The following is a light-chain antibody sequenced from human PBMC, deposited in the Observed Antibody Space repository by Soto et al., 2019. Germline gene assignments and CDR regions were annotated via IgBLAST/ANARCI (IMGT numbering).Light chain of an antibody. V-gene: IGKV3-11*01. CDR2: DAS. Sequence: EVVLTQSPATLSLSPGERATLSCRASQSVSNSLAWYQQIPGQAPRLLFYDASNRATGIPARFSGRGSGTDFTLTISSLEPEDFVVYFCQQRSNLITFGQGTKLHIK. CDR3: QQRSNLIT. J-gene: IGKJ2*01. CDR1: QSVSNS.